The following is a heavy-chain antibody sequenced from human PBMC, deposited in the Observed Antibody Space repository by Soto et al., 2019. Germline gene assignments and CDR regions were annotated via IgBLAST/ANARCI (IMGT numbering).Heavy chain of an antibody. V-gene: IGHV1-69*13. J-gene: IGHJ1*01. Sequence: ASVKVSCKASGVTFSSYAISWVRQAPGQGLEWMGGIIPIFRTANYAQKFRGRVTITADESTSTAYMGLGSLRSVDTAVYYLAREVSAYYYSNGYTTWGQGALVTVSS. CDR1: GVTFSSYA. CDR2: IIPIFRTA. CDR3: AREVSAYYYSNGYTT. D-gene: IGHD3-22*01.